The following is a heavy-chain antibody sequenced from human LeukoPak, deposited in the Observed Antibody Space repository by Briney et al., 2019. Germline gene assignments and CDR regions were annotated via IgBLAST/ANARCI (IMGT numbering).Heavy chain of an antibody. CDR3: ANGLFSAFDKFLDS. J-gene: IGHJ4*02. V-gene: IGHV3-21*04. Sequence: PGGSLRLSCAASGVDFESYTMTWVRQAPGKGLECVSLISATSSDINYAESVRGRFTITRDNAKNSLFLQMDSLRVEDTAIYYCANGLFSAFDKFLDSWGQGTLVTVSS. D-gene: IGHD5-12*01. CDR2: ISATSSDI. CDR1: GVDFESYT.